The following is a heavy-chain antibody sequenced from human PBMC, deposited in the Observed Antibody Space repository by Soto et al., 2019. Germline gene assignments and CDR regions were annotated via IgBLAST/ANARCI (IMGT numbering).Heavy chain of an antibody. Sequence: ASVKVSCKASGYTFTSYGISWVRQAPGQGLEWMGWISAYNGNTNYAQKLQGRVTMTTDTSTSTAYMELRSLRSDDTAVYYCARGGFIVVVPAAIVQYYYYGMDVWGQGTTVTVSS. CDR2: ISAYNGNT. V-gene: IGHV1-18*01. CDR1: GYTFTSYG. D-gene: IGHD2-2*02. CDR3: ARGGFIVVVPAAIVQYYYYGMDV. J-gene: IGHJ6*02.